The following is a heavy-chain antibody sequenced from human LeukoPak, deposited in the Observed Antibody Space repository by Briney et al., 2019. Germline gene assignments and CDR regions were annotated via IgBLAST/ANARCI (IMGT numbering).Heavy chain of an antibody. J-gene: IGHJ4*02. CDR2: IKSTTYGGTT. Sequence: PGGSLRLTCAASGFTFSNYWMSWVRQAPGKGLEWVGRIKSTTYGGTTDYAAPVKGRFTISRDDSKNTLYLQMNSLKTEDTAVYYCTSTAGSSWPFDYWGQGTLVTVSS. V-gene: IGHV3-15*01. CDR3: TSTAGSSWPFDY. CDR1: GFTFSNYW. D-gene: IGHD6-13*01.